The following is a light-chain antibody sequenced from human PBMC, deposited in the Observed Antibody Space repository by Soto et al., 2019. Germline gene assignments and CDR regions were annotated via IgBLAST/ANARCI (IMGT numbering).Light chain of an antibody. CDR2: SNN. J-gene: IGLJ2*01. CDR3: AAWDDSLIGV. CDR1: RSNIGSNT. V-gene: IGLV1-44*01. Sequence: QSVLTQPPSASGTPGQRVTISCSGSRSNIGSNTVNWYQQLPGTAPKLLIYSNNQRPSGVPDRFSGSKSGTSASLAISGLQPEDEADYYCAAWDDSLIGVFGGGTQLTVL.